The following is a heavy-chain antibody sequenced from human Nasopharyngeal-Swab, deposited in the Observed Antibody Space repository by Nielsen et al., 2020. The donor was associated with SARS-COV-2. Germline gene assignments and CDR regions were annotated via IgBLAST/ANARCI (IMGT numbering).Heavy chain of an antibody. CDR2: IGNKANSYTT. J-gene: IGHJ3*02. CDR3: TRGYSMTGIYAFDI. CDR1: GFTFNDHY. Sequence: GESLKISCAASGFTFNDHYIDWVRQAPGKGLEWVGRIGNKANSYTTEYGASVRGRFTILRDDSEKLLFLQMKSLKTEDTAVYYCTRGYSMTGIYAFDIWGPGTMVTVSS. D-gene: IGHD5-12*01. V-gene: IGHV3-72*01.